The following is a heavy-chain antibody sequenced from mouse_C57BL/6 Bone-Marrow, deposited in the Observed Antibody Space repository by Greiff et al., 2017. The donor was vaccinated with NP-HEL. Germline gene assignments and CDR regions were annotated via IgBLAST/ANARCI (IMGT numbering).Heavy chain of an antibody. J-gene: IGHJ2*01. CDR1: GYTFTNYW. V-gene: IGHV1-63*01. Sequence: QVQLQQSGAELVRPGTSVKMSCKASGYTFTNYWIGWAKQRPGHGLEWIGDIYPGGGYTNHKEKFKGKANGTADKSSSTAYMQCSSRKSEDEEREGSRGFSDAGGEGGQGSTLTV. CDR2: IYPGGGYT. CDR3: RGFSDAGGE. D-gene: IGHD3-3*01.